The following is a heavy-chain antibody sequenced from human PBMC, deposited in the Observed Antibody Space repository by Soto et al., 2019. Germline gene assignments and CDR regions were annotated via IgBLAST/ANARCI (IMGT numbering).Heavy chain of an antibody. J-gene: IGHJ4*02. V-gene: IGHV3-23*01. CDR2: ISGSGAKT. CDR3: ARGQDYYDSTGYSYFDY. Sequence: SGGSLRLSCAASGFTFSKYAMTWVRQAPGKGLEWVSAISGSGAKTDYADSVKGRFTISRDNSKNTLYLQVNGLRAEDTAIYYCARGQDYYDSTGYSYFDYWGQGIPVTVSS. D-gene: IGHD3-22*01. CDR1: GFTFSKYA.